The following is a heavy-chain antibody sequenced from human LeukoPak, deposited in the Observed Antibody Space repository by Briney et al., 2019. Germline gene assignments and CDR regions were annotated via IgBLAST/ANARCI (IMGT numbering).Heavy chain of an antibody. V-gene: IGHV1-69*13. Sequence: SVEVSCKASGGTFSSYAISWVRQAPGQGLEWMGGIIPIFGTANYAQKFQGRVTITADESTSTAYMELSSLRSEDTAVYYCARDCSGGSCLNYYYYYGMDVWGKGTTVTVSS. D-gene: IGHD2-15*01. CDR2: IIPIFGTA. J-gene: IGHJ6*04. CDR1: GGTFSSYA. CDR3: ARDCSGGSCLNYYYYYGMDV.